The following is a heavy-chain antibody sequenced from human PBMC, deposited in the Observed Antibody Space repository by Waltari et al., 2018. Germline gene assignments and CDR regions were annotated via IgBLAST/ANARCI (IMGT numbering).Heavy chain of an antibody. CDR1: GGSFSGYS. J-gene: IGHJ6*02. V-gene: IGHV4-34*01. CDR3: ARASFIDYSNYHVGGYYYGMDV. Sequence: VQLQQWGAGLLKPSETLSLTCAVHGGSFSGYSWSWFRPPPGKGVAWIGEINHSGSTNYNPSLKSRVTISVDTSKNQFSLKLSSVTAADTAVYYCARASFIDYSNYHVGGYYYGMDVWGQGTTVTVSS. CDR2: INHSGST. D-gene: IGHD4-4*01.